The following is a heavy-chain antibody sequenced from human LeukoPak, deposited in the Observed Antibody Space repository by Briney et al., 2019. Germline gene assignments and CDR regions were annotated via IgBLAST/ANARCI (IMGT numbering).Heavy chain of an antibody. Sequence: ASVKVSCKASGYTFTSYGISWVRQAPGQGLERMGWISAYNGNTYYAPNLQGRVTMTTDTSTSTAYMELRSLRSDDMAVYYCARDNLAAIAGWGLDYWGQGTLVTVSS. V-gene: IGHV1-18*03. CDR2: ISAYNGNT. D-gene: IGHD2-15*01. CDR1: GYTFTSYG. J-gene: IGHJ4*02. CDR3: ARDNLAAIAGWGLDY.